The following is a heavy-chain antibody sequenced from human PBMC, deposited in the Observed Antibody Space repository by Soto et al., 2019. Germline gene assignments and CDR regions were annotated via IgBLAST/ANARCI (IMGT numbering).Heavy chain of an antibody. J-gene: IGHJ6*04. CDR1: GFTFSSYA. CDR2: ISYDGSNK. V-gene: IGHV3-30-3*02. D-gene: IGHD3-16*02. Sequence: PGGSLRLSCAASGFTFSSYAMHWVRQAPGKGLEWVAVISYDGSNKYYADSVKGRFTISRDNSKNTLYLQMNSLRAEDTAVYYCAKDLSSGVFGRAVGGKGTTVPVSS. CDR3: AKDLSSGVFGRAV.